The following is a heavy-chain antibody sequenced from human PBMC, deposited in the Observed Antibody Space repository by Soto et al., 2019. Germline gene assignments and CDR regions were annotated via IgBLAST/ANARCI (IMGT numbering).Heavy chain of an antibody. J-gene: IGHJ5*01. CDR2: IYWDDDR. Sequence: QITLKESGPTLVKPTQTLTLTCTFSAFSLSTSGVGVGWIRQPPGKALEWLALIYWDDDRRYNPSLKSRLAITNDTSKNQVVLTATNMDPVDTGTYYCAHVYSGSWFDYWGQGTLVTVSS. CDR3: AHVYSGSWFDY. CDR1: AFSLSTSGVG. V-gene: IGHV2-5*02. D-gene: IGHD1-26*01.